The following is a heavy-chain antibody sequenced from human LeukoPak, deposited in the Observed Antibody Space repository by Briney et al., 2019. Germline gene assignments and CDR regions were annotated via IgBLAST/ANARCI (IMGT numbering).Heavy chain of an antibody. Sequence: ASVKVSCKASGGTFSSYAISWVRQAPGQGLEWMGGIIPIFGTANYAQKLQGRVTITADESTSTAYMELSSLRSEDTAVCYCARGKLGCSYCFDYWGQGTLVTVSS. D-gene: IGHD4/OR15-4a*01. CDR3: ARGKLGCSYCFDY. CDR1: GGTFSSYA. J-gene: IGHJ4*02. CDR2: IIPIFGTA. V-gene: IGHV1-69*13.